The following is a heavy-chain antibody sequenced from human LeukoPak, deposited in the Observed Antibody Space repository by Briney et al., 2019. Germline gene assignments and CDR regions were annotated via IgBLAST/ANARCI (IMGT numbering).Heavy chain of an antibody. D-gene: IGHD3-22*01. V-gene: IGHV3-23*01. CDR3: AKDNYYDSSGYYGDAFDI. CDR2: ISGSGGST. Sequence: GGSLRLSCAASGFTGSNNYMSWVRQAPGKGLEWVSAISGSGGSTYYADSVKGRFTISRDNSKNTLYLQMNSLRAEDTAVYYCAKDNYYDSSGYYGDAFDIWGQGTMVTVSS. J-gene: IGHJ3*02. CDR1: GFTGSNNY.